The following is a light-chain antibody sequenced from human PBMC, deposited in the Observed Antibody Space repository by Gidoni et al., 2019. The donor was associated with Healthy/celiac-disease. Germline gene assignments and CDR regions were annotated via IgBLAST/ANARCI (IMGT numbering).Light chain of an antibody. J-gene: IGKJ1*01. CDR3: QQSYSTPRT. CDR2: AAS. Sequence: DIPVTQSPSSLSASVGDRVTITCRASQSISSYLNWYQQKPGKAPKLLIYAASSLQSGVPSRFSGSGSGTDFTLTISSLQPEDFETYYCQQSYSTPRTLGQGTKVEIK. V-gene: IGKV1-39*01. CDR1: QSISSY.